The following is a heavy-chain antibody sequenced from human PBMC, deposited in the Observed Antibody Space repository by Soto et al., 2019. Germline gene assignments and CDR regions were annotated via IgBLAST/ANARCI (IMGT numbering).Heavy chain of an antibody. Sequence: EVQLVESGGGLVQPGGSLRLSCAASGFSFSSYAMHWVRQAPGKGLEFVSAISSNGGSTYYADSVKGRFTISRDNSKKTLYLQMGGLRAEDMAVYYCARVAGGGDCCSYWYFDLWGRGTLVTVSS. CDR1: GFSFSSYA. V-gene: IGHV3-64*07. CDR3: ARVAGGGDCCSYWYFDL. D-gene: IGHD2-21*02. J-gene: IGHJ2*01. CDR2: ISSNGGST.